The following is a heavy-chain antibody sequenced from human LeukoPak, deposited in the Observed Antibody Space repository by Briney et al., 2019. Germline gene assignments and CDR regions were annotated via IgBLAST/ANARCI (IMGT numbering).Heavy chain of an antibody. J-gene: IGHJ4*02. CDR1: GLSFSTYA. CDR3: ATERDAKGYFDY. CDR2: ISGSGKT. Sequence: GGSLRLSCAASGLSFSTYAMSWVRQAPGQGLEWVSAISGSGKTYYPDSVKGRFTISRDNSKNTLFLQMNGLRAEDTAVYYCATERDAKGYFDYWGQGTLVTVSS. V-gene: IGHV3-23*01.